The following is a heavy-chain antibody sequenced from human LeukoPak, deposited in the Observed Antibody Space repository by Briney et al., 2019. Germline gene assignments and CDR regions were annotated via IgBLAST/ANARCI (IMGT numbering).Heavy chain of an antibody. J-gene: IGHJ4*02. CDR1: GGSISSGGYY. D-gene: IGHD3-3*01. V-gene: IGHV4-61*08. CDR3: ARGRRAYYDFWSGYPPQTYYFDY. CDR2: IYYSGST. Sequence: PSQTLSLTCTVSGGSISSGGYYWSWIRQPPGKGLEWIGYIYYSGSTNYNPSLKSRVTISVDTSKNQFSLKLSSVTAADTAVYYCARGRRAYYDFWSGYPPQTYYFDYWGQGTLVTVSS.